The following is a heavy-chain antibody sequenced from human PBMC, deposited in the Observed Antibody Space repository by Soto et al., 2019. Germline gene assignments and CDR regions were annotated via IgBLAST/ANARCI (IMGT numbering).Heavy chain of an antibody. CDR2: INHSGST. J-gene: IGHJ5*02. CDR3: AARVKVGATTTDDYNWFDP. CDR1: GGSFSVYY. V-gene: IGHV4-34*01. Sequence: SETLSVTCAFYGGSFSVYYWIWMRQPPGKGLEWIGEINHSGSTNYNPSLKSRVTISVDTSKNQFSLKLSSVTAADTAVYYCAARVKVGATTTDDYNWFDPWGQGTLVTVSS. D-gene: IGHD1-26*01.